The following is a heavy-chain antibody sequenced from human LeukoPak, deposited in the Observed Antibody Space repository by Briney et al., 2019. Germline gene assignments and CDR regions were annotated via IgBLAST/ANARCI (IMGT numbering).Heavy chain of an antibody. D-gene: IGHD1-26*01. V-gene: IGHV1-69*04. Sequence: SVKVSCKASGGTFSSYTISWVRQAPGQGLEWMGRIIPILGIANYAQKFQGRVTITADKSTSTAYMEVSSLRSEDTAVYYCARDGNLFYFDYWGQGTLVTVYS. CDR1: GGTFSSYT. CDR2: IIPILGIA. J-gene: IGHJ4*01. CDR3: ARDGNLFYFDY.